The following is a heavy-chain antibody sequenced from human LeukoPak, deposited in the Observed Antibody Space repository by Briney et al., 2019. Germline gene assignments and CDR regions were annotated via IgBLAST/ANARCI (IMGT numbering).Heavy chain of an antibody. CDR2: ISSNGGST. D-gene: IGHD3-9*01. Sequence: GGSLRLSCAASGFTFSSYAMHWVRQAPGKGLEYVSAISSNGGSTYYANSVKGRFTISRDNSKNTLYLQMGSLRAEDMAVYYCARARDILTGFDYWGQGTLVTVSS. CDR3: ARARDILTGFDY. CDR1: GFTFSSYA. V-gene: IGHV3-64*01. J-gene: IGHJ4*02.